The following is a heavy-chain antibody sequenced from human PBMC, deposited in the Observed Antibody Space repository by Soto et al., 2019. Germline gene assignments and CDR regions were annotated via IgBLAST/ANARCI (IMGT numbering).Heavy chain of an antibody. J-gene: IGHJ4*02. CDR1: GFTFSSYV. D-gene: IGHD3-22*01. V-gene: IGHV3-23*01. Sequence: EVQLSESGGGLVQPGGSLRLSCAASGFTFSSYVMTWVRQAPGKGLEWVSSISGSGGSTYYADSVKGRFTISRDISKDTLYLQMNSLRAEDTAVYYCAKGHDSSVYYYVRGDHFDNGAQEPVVTVS. CDR3: AKGHDSSVYYYVRGDHFDN. CDR2: ISGSGGST.